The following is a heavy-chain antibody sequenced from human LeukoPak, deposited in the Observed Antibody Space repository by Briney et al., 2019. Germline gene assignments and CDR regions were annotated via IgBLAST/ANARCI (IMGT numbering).Heavy chain of an antibody. CDR2: IYSGGST. Sequence: PGGSLRLSCAASGFAVSSNYMSWVRQAPGKGLEWVSVIYSGGSTYYADSVKGRFTISRDNSKNTLYLQMNSLRAEDTAVYYCARASTPKLWALHWGQGTLVTVSS. J-gene: IGHJ4*02. D-gene: IGHD2-21*01. V-gene: IGHV3-53*01. CDR1: GFAVSSNY. CDR3: ARASTPKLWALH.